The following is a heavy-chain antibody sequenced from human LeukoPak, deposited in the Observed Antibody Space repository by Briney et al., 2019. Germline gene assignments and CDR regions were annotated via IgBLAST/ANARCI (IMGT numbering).Heavy chain of an antibody. Sequence: GGSLRLSCAASGFTFSSYNMNWARQATGEGLEWLPSICSSSSYIYYAVSVKCRFTSAKDNAKNSLYLQMNSLRAEDTAVYYCATDLQNYGDYRYYFDYWGQGTLVTVSS. D-gene: IGHD4-17*01. CDR1: GFTFSSYN. CDR3: ATDLQNYGDYRYYFDY. J-gene: IGHJ4*02. V-gene: IGHV3-21*01. CDR2: ICSSSSYI.